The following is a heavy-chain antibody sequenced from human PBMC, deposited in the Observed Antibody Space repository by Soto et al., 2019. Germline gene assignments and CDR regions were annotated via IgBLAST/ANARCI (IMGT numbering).Heavy chain of an antibody. V-gene: IGHV4-4*07. Sequence: SETLSLTCTVSGGSISSYYWSWIRQPAGKGLEWIGRIYTSGSTNYNPSLKSRVTMSVDTSKNQFSLKLSSVTAADTAVYYCARSALSNWNDEQNFDYRGQGTLVTVSS. CDR3: ARSALSNWNDEQNFDY. D-gene: IGHD1-1*01. CDR2: IYTSGST. CDR1: GGSISSYY. J-gene: IGHJ4*02.